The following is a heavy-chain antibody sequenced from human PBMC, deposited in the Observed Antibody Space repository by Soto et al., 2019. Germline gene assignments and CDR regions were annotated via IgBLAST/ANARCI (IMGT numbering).Heavy chain of an antibody. CDR2: VSAYNGNT. Sequence: ALVKVSCKASGYTFTSYGISWVRQAPGQGLEWMGWVSAYNGNTNYAQKLQGRVTMTTDTSTSTAYMELRSLRSDDTAVYYCARNYYDSSGHNWFDPWGQGTLVTSPQ. J-gene: IGHJ5*02. V-gene: IGHV1-18*01. CDR1: GYTFTSYG. D-gene: IGHD3-22*01. CDR3: ARNYYDSSGHNWFDP.